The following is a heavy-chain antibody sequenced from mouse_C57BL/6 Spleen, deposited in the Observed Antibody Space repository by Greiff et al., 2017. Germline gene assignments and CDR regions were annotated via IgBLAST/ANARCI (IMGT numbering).Heavy chain of an antibody. CDR1: GYTFTDYE. J-gene: IGHJ3*01. CDR3: TRGKIYYDYPWFAY. CDR2: IDPETGGT. D-gene: IGHD2-4*01. Sequence: QVQLKESGAELVRPGASVTLSCKASGYTFTDYEMHWVKQTPVHGLEWIGAIDPETGGTAYNQKFKGKAILTADKSSSTAYMELRGLTSEDSAVYYCTRGKIYYDYPWFAYWGQGTLVTVSA. V-gene: IGHV1-15*01.